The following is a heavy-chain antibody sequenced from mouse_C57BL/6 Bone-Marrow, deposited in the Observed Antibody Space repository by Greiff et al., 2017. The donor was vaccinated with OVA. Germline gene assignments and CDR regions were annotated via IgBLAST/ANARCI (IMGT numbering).Heavy chain of an antibody. V-gene: IGHV1-69*01. Sequence: VQLQQSEAELVMPGASVKLSCKASGYTFTSYWMHWLKQRPGQGLEWIGEIDPSDSYINYNQKFKAKSTLTVDKSASTAYMQLSSLTSEDSAVYYCARLLGTYWGQGTLVTVSA. CDR1: GYTFTSYW. J-gene: IGHJ3*01. D-gene: IGHD3-1*01. CDR3: ARLLGTY. CDR2: IDPSDSYI.